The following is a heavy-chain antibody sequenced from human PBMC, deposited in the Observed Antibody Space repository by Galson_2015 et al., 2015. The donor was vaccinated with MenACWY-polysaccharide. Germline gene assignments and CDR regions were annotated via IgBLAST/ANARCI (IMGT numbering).Heavy chain of an antibody. CDR2: IYYSGST. Sequence: ETLSLTCTVSGGSISSSSFYWGWIRQPPGKGLECIGSIYYSGSTYYNPSLKSRVTISVDTSKNQFSLKLSSVTAADTAVYYCARRGNPSFDCWGQGTLVTVSS. V-gene: IGHV4-39*01. CDR3: ARRGNPSFDC. J-gene: IGHJ4*02. D-gene: IGHD3-10*01. CDR1: GGSISSSSFY.